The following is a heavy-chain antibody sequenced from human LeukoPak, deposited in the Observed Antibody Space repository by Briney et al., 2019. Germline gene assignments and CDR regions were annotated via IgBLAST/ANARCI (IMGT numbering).Heavy chain of an antibody. CDR2: ISYDGSNK. CDR1: GFTFSSYG. CDR3: ARDPASGGFDS. Sequence: SGGSLRLSCAASGFTFSSYGMHWVRQAPGKGLEWVAVISYDGSNKYYADSVKGRFTISRDNAKRSLYLQMNSRRDEDTAVYYCARDPASGGFDSWGQGILVTVSS. D-gene: IGHD2-15*01. J-gene: IGHJ4*02. V-gene: IGHV3-30*03.